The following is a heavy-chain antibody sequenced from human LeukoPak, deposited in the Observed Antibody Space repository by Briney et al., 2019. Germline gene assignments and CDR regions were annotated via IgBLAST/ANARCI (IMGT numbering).Heavy chain of an antibody. D-gene: IGHD3-10*01. CDR3: AKDRYGSGSTRHIIRNWYFDL. CDR2: ISGSGGST. J-gene: IGHJ2*01. CDR1: GFTLSSYA. Sequence: PGGSLRLSCAASGFTLSSYAMSWVRQAPGKGLEWVSAISGSGGSTYYADSVKGRFTISRDNSKNTLYLQMNSLRAEDTAVYYCAKDRYGSGSTRHIIRNWYFDLWGRGTLVTVSS. V-gene: IGHV3-23*01.